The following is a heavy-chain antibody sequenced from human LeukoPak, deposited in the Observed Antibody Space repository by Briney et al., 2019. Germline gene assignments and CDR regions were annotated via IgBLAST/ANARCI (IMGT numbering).Heavy chain of an antibody. CDR1: GYSFTSYW. V-gene: IGHV5-51*01. CDR3: ARALDPGIAAAGDY. Sequence: GEALKIYCKGSGYSFTSYWIGWVRQTPGKGLEWMGIIYPGDSDTRYSPSFQGQVTIPADKSISTAYLQWSSLKASDTAMYYCARALDPGIAAAGDYWGQGTLVTVSS. D-gene: IGHD6-13*01. J-gene: IGHJ4*02. CDR2: IYPGDSDT.